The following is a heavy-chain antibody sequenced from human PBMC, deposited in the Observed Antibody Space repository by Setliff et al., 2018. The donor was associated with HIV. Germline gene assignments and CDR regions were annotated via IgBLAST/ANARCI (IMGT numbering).Heavy chain of an antibody. CDR1: GYSISSGYY. V-gene: IGHV4-38-2*01. CDR3: AQLGMVDDFDY. Sequence: PSETLSLTCAVSGYSISSGYYWGWIRQPPGKGLEWIGSIYHSESTYYNPSLKSRVTISVDTSKNHFSLKLRSVTAADTAVYYCAQLGMVDDFDYWGQGTLVTVSS. J-gene: IGHJ4*02. CDR2: IYHSEST. D-gene: IGHD1-1*01.